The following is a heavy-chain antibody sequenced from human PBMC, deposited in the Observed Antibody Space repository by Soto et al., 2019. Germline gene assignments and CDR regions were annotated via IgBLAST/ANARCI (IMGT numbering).Heavy chain of an antibody. CDR1: GFTFSSNW. V-gene: IGHV3-7*01. Sequence: QPGGSLRLSCAASGFTFSSNWMSWVRQTPGKGLEGVGNIKQDGSEKYYVDSEKGRFTISRDNAKNSLYLQMNSLRAEDTAVYYCARDGSGYDFWGGYASYCRLDVWGQGTTVTVSS. CDR3: ARDGSGYDFWGGYASYCRLDV. CDR2: IKQDGSEK. J-gene: IGHJ6*02. D-gene: IGHD3-3*01.